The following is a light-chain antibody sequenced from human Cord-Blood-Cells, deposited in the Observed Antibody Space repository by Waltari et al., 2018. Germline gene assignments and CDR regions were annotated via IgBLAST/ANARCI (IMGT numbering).Light chain of an antibody. CDR2: DVS. CDR3: SSYTSSSTLV. Sequence: QSALTQPASVSGSPGQSITISCTGTSSDVGGYNYVSRYQQHPGKAPKLMTYDVSKRPSGVSNRFSGSKSGNTASLTISGLQAEDEADYYCSSYTSSSTLVFGGGTKLTVL. V-gene: IGLV2-14*01. J-gene: IGLJ2*01. CDR1: SSDVGGYNY.